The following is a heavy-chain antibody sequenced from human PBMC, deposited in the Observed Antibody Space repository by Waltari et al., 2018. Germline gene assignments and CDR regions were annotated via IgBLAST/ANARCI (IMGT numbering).Heavy chain of an antibody. CDR1: GYRFNSYW. CDR3: ARLVGQGAADDYYYGMDV. CDR2: IYPGDSYT. V-gene: IGHV5-51*01. D-gene: IGHD6-25*01. J-gene: IGHJ6*02. Sequence: EVQLVQSGAAVKKHGESRTISCKGSGYRFNSYWIGWVRQMPGKGLAWMGIIYPGDSYTRYSPSFQGQVTISADKSISTAYLQWSSLKASDTAMYYCARLVGQGAADDYYYGMDVWGQGTTVTVSS.